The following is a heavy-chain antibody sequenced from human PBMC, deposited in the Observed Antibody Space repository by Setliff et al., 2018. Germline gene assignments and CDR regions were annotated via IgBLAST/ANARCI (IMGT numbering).Heavy chain of an antibody. CDR3: ARDHSGWYGGAFDI. V-gene: IGHV2-26*01. CDR1: GFSLSNARLG. J-gene: IGHJ3*02. D-gene: IGHD6-19*01. CDR2: IFSSDQI. Sequence: SGPTLVNPTETLTLTCTVSGFSLSNARLGVSWIRQPPGKALEWLAHIFSSDQISYSASLRSRLTISKDTSKSQVVLMMTNMDPVDTATYYCARDHSGWYGGAFDIWGQGTMVTVSS.